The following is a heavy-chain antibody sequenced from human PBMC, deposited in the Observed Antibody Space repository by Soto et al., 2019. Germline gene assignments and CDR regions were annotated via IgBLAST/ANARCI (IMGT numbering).Heavy chain of an antibody. J-gene: IGHJ4*02. Sequence: GASVKVSCKASGFTFTSSAMQWVRQARGQRLEWIGWIVVGSGNTNYAQKFQERVTITRDMSTSTAYMELSSVTAADTAVYYCARGLREGYFDYWGQGTLVTVSS. CDR1: GFTFTSSA. V-gene: IGHV1-58*02. D-gene: IGHD2-21*01. CDR3: ARGLREGYFDY. CDR2: IVVGSGNT.